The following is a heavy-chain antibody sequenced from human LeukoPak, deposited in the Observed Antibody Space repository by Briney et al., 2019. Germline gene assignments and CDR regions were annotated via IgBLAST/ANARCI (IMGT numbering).Heavy chain of an antibody. CDR1: GFTFSSYG. CDR2: IWYDGSNK. Sequence: GGSLRLSCAASGFTFSSYGMHWVRQAPGKGLEWVAVIWYDGSNKYYADSVKGRFTISRDSSKNTLYLQMSSLRAEDTAAYYCAREALPDSGFDYWGQGALVTVSS. CDR3: AREALPDSGFDY. D-gene: IGHD1-14*01. V-gene: IGHV3-33*01. J-gene: IGHJ4*02.